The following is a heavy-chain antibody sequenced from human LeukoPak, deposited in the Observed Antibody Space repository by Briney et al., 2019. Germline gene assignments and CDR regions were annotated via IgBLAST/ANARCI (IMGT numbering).Heavy chain of an antibody. CDR3: AKMGQDDYGDYYFDY. J-gene: IGHJ4*02. CDR1: GFTFSSYG. Sequence: GRSLRLSCAASGFTFSSYGMHWVRQAPGKGLEWVAVISYDGSNKYYADSVKGRFTISRDNSKSTLYLQMNSLRAEDTAVYYCAKMGQDDYGDYYFDYWGQGTLVTVSS. V-gene: IGHV3-30*18. D-gene: IGHD4-17*01. CDR2: ISYDGSNK.